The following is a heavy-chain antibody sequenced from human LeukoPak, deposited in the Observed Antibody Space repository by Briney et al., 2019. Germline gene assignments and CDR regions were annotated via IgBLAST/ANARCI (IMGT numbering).Heavy chain of an antibody. CDR1: GFTFSSYS. CDR2: ISSSSSYI. D-gene: IGHD2-8*01. CDR3: AREPKYGQDLDY. V-gene: IGHV3-21*01. J-gene: IGHJ4*02. Sequence: GGSLRLSCAASGFTFSSYSMNWVRQAPGRGLEWVSSISSSSSYIYYADSVKGRFTISRDNAKNSLYLQMNSLRAEDTAVYYCAREPKYGQDLDYWGQGTLVTVSS.